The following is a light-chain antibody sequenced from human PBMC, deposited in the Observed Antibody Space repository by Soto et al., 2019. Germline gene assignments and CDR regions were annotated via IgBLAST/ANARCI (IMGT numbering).Light chain of an antibody. CDR2: AAS. CDR1: QSIDNY. Sequence: EIQMTQSPSSLSASVGDRVTITCRASQSIDNYLNWYQQKPGKAPKLLIYAASNLQSGVPSRFSGSGSGTGFTLAVSSLQPEDSATYYCQQSYSTPLYTFGQGTKLEIK. CDR3: QQSYSTPLYT. J-gene: IGKJ2*01. V-gene: IGKV1-39*01.